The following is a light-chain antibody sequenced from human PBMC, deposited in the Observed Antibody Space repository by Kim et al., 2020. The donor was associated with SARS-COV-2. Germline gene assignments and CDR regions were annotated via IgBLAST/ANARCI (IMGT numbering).Light chain of an antibody. CDR1: QRISSD. CDR2: GAS. Sequence: EIVMTQSPATLSLSPGGKATLSCRASQRISSDLAWYHQKPGQPPRLLMYGASIRATGVSARFSGSQAGTEFTLTISSLQSEDFGVYYCHQYADWPPITFGQGTRLEIK. CDR3: HQYADWPPIT. V-gene: IGKV3-15*01. J-gene: IGKJ5*01.